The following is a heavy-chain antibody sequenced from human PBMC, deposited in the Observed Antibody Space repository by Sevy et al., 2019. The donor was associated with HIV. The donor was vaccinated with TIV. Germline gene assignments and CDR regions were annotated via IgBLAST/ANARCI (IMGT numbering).Heavy chain of an antibody. CDR2: IFPGDSDT. CDR3: ARRGILLRGGDYFYYGLDV. CDR1: GYDFSTYW. D-gene: IGHD1-26*01. Sequence: GESLKISCNGSGYDFSTYWIAWVRQMPGKGLELMGIIFPGDSDTRYSPSFQGQVTISADDSIRTSYLQWRSLKASDTAIYYCARRGILLRGGDYFYYGLDVWGQGTTVTVSS. V-gene: IGHV5-51*01. J-gene: IGHJ6*02.